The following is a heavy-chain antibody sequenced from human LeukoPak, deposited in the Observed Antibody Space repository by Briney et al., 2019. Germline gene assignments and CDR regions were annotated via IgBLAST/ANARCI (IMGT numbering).Heavy chain of an antibody. CDR2: ISWNSGSI. D-gene: IGHD4-11*01. V-gene: IGHV3-9*03. J-gene: IGHJ4*02. CDR3: TKDSGNYGTFDY. CDR1: GFTFDDYA. Sequence: GRSLRLSCAASGFTFDDYAMHWVRQAPGKGLEWVSGISWNSGSIGYADSVKGRFTISRDNAKNSLYLQMNSLGAEDMALYYCTKDSGNYGTFDYWGQRTLVTVSS.